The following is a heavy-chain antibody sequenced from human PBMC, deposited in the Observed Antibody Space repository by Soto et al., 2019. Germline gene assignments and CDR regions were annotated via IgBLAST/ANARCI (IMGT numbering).Heavy chain of an antibody. V-gene: IGHV3-33*01. CDR1: GFTFSSYG. CDR3: ASDAVVSYDFWSGSQAAFDH. J-gene: IGHJ4*02. CDR2: IWYDGSNK. Sequence: QVQLVESGGGVVQPGRSLRLSCAASGFTFSSYGMHWIRQAPGTGLEWVAVIWYDGSNKCYADSVKGRFTISRDNSKNTRYVQMNSPRAEETAGYIGASDAVVSYDFWSGSQAAFDHWGQGTLVTVSS. D-gene: IGHD3-3*01.